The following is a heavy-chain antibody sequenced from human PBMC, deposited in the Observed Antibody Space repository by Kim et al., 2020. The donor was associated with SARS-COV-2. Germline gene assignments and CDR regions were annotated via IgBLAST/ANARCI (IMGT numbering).Heavy chain of an antibody. CDR1: GFTFSSYA. J-gene: IGHJ6*02. CDR3: AKVSGRGSGWLTGSYYGMDV. CDR2: IYSGGSST. D-gene: IGHD6-19*01. V-gene: IGHV3-23*03. Sequence: GGSLRLSCAASGFTFSSYAMSWVRQAPGKGLEWVSVIYSGGSSTYYADSVKGRFTISRDNSKNTLYLQMNSLRAEDTAVYYCAKVSGRGSGWLTGSYYGMDVWGQGTTVTVSS.